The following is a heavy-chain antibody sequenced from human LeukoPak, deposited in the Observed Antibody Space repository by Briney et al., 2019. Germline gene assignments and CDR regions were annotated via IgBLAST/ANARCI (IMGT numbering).Heavy chain of an antibody. V-gene: IGHV3-66*01. CDR1: GFTVSSNF. CDR3: ARAGNYYGDYDY. J-gene: IGHJ4*02. D-gene: IGHD4-17*01. CDR2: VYTSGIT. Sequence: PGGSLRLSCVVSGFTVSSNFMSWVRQAPGKGPEWVSVVYTSGITYYADSVRGRFTISRDNSKNTLYLQMNSLRADDTAVYYCARAGNYYGDYDYWGQGTLVTVSS.